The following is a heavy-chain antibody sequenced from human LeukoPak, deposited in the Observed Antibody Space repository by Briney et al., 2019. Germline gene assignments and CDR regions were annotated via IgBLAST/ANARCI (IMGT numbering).Heavy chain of an antibody. J-gene: IGHJ4*02. Sequence: GGSLRLSCAASGFTFATSAMSWVRQAPGKGLEWVSAISGSGGATYYADSVKGRFTISRDNSKNTLYLQMNSLRADDTAVYYCAKGGSSRFFDYWGQGTLVTVSS. CDR3: AKGGSSRFFDY. V-gene: IGHV3-23*01. CDR2: ISGSGGAT. D-gene: IGHD3-16*02. CDR1: GFTFATSA.